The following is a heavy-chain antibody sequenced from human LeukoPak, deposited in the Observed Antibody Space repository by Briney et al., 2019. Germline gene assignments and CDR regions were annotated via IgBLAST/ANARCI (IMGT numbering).Heavy chain of an antibody. Sequence: PGGSLRLSCAASGFTFSSYALAWVRQAPGKGLEWVSSITSSGGDTYYVDSVKGRFTISRDNSKNTLYLQMNSLRAEDTAVYYCERGCRGTYECWSQGTLVTVSS. CDR2: ITSSGGDT. V-gene: IGHV3-23*01. CDR3: ERGCRGTYEC. J-gene: IGHJ4*02. CDR1: GFTFSSYA. D-gene: IGHD3-16*01.